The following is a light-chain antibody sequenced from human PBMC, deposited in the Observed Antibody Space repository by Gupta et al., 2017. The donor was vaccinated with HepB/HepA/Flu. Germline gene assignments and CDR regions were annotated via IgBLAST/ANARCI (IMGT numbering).Light chain of an antibody. CDR3: GSYAASNNYV. J-gene: IGLJ1*01. CDR1: SSDVGGFNY. V-gene: IGLV2-8*01. Sequence: QSALTQPPSASGSPGQSVTISCTGTSSDVGGFNYVSWYQQHPGRAPKLMIYEVSKRPSGVPERFSGSKSGNTASLTVSGLQAEDEADEYCGSYAASNNYVFGTGTKVTVL. CDR2: EVS.